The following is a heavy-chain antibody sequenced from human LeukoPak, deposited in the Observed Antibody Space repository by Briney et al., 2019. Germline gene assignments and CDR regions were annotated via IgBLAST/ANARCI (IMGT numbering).Heavy chain of an antibody. CDR2: TNPNSGAT. V-gene: IGHV1-2*02. D-gene: IGHD3-10*01. Sequence: ASVEVSCKASRYTFSGYYIHWVRQAPGQGLEWMGWTNPNSGATNYAQKFQGRVTMTRDTSITTAYMELSRLTSDDTAVYYCARVGLYGSGSYLVYWGQGTLVTVSS. CDR1: RYTFSGYY. CDR3: ARVGLYGSGSYLVY. J-gene: IGHJ4*02.